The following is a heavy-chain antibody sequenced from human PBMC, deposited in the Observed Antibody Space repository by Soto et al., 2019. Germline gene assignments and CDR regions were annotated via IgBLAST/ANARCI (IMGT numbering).Heavy chain of an antibody. J-gene: IGHJ4*02. D-gene: IGHD2-21*02. CDR1: GGTFSSYT. V-gene: IGHV1-69*02. Sequence: SVKVSCKASGGTFSSYTISWVRQAPGQGLEWMGRIIPILGIANYAQKFQGRVTITADKSTSTAYMELSSLRSEDTAVYYCASFYCGGDCYREGAWDYWGQGTLVTVSS. CDR3: ASFYCGGDCYREGAWDY. CDR2: IIPILGIA.